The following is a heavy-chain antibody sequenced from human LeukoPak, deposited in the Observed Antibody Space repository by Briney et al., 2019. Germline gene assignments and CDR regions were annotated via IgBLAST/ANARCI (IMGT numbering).Heavy chain of an antibody. CDR2: ISGSGGST. CDR1: GFTFSSYA. Sequence: GRSLRPSCAASGFTFSSYAMSWVRQAPGKGLEWVSTISGSGGSTYYADSVKGRFTISRDNSKNTLYLQMNSLRAEDTAVYYCGAAYSGSSPFDYWGQGTLVTVSS. CDR3: GAAYSGSSPFDY. J-gene: IGHJ4*02. V-gene: IGHV3-23*01. D-gene: IGHD1-26*01.